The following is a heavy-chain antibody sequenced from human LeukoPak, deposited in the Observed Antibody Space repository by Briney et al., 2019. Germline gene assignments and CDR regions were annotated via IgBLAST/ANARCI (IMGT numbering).Heavy chain of an antibody. J-gene: IGHJ6*03. CDR3: AKRGSGSPRNYYYYYMDV. CDR1: GYTFTGYY. CDR2: INPNSGGT. Sequence: GASVKVSCKASGYTFTGYYMHWVRQAPGQGLEWMGWINPNSGGTNYAQKFQGRVTMTRDTSISTAYMELSRLGSDDTAVYYCAKRGSGSPRNYYYYYMDVWGKGTTVTVSS. D-gene: IGHD3-10*01. V-gene: IGHV1-2*02.